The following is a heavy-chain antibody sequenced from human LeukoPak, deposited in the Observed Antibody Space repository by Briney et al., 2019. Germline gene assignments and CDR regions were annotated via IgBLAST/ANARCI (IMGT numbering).Heavy chain of an antibody. Sequence: PGGSLRLSCAASGFTFSSYAMSWVRQAPGKGLEWVSAISGSGGSTYYADSVKGRFTISRDNSNNTLYLHMNSLRAEDTAVYYCAKSLAAAGVGDYYYYYGMDVWGQGTTVTVSS. V-gene: IGHV3-23*01. J-gene: IGHJ6*02. CDR2: ISGSGGST. CDR3: AKSLAAAGVGDYYYYYGMDV. CDR1: GFTFSSYA. D-gene: IGHD6-13*01.